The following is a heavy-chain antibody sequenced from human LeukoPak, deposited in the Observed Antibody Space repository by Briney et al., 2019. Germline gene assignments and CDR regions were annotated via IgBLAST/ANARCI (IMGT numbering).Heavy chain of an antibody. Sequence: PSETLSLTCAVSGGSISSGGYSWSWIRQPPGKGLEWIGYIYHSGSTYYNPSLKSRVTISVDRSKNQFSLKLSSVTAADTAVYYCVRVAPDYGDCFDYWGQGTLVTVSS. D-gene: IGHD4-17*01. J-gene: IGHJ4*02. CDR3: VRVAPDYGDCFDY. CDR2: IYHSGST. CDR1: GGSISSGGYS. V-gene: IGHV4-30-2*01.